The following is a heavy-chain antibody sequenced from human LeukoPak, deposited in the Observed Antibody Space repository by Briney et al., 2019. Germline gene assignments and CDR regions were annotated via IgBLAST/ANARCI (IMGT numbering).Heavy chain of an antibody. J-gene: IGHJ4*02. CDR3: AKSAWFGDAPGGDY. V-gene: IGHV3-23*01. Sequence: GGSLRLSCATSGFTFSNYAMSWVRQAPGKGLEWVSGISGSGGVTYYADSVKGRCTISGDNSKNMLYLQMNSLRAEDTALYYCAKSAWFGDAPGGDYWGQGILVAVSS. CDR1: GFTFSNYA. CDR2: ISGSGGVT. D-gene: IGHD3-10*01.